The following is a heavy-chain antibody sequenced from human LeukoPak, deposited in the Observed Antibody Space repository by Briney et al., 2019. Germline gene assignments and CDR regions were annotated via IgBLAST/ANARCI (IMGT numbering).Heavy chain of an antibody. Sequence: SETLSLTCAVSGYSISNAYYWGLSRQPPGKGLEWIASMYHSGSTYYNPSLKSRVNISVQASTKKFSLKLNSVAAADTAVYYCVRHPRYSTGWAIDYWGQGTLVTVSS. CDR3: VRHPRYSTGWAIDY. J-gene: IGHJ4*02. D-gene: IGHD6-19*01. CDR2: MYHSGST. CDR1: GYSISNAYY. V-gene: IGHV4-38-2*01.